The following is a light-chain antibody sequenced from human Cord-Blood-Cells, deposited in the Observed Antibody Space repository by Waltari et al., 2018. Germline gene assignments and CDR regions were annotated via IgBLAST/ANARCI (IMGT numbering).Light chain of an antibody. CDR2: KAS. J-gene: IGKJ2*03. Sequence: DIQMPQSPSPLSDSVGDRVTISCRASQSISSWLAWYQKKPGKAPKLLIYKASSLESGVPSRFSGSGSGTEFTLTISSLQPDDFATYYCQQYNSYSPYSFGQGTKLEIK. V-gene: IGKV1-5*03. CDR1: QSISSW. CDR3: QQYNSYSPYS.